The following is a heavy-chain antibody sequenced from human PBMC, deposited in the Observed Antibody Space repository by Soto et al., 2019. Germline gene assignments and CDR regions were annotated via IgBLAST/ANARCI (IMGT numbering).Heavy chain of an antibody. D-gene: IGHD3-10*01. CDR1: TFTFSNAW. V-gene: IGHV3-15*01. J-gene: IGHJ4*02. CDR3: TSGRSTFGLDS. CDR2: IKSVTDGGTR. Sequence: GGSLRLSCVVSTFTFSNAWMTWVRQAPGRGLEWIGRIKSVTDGGTRDYAAPVKGRFAISRDDSKNTLYLQMNSLKTEDTAVYYCTSGRSTFGLDSWGQGTQVTVSS.